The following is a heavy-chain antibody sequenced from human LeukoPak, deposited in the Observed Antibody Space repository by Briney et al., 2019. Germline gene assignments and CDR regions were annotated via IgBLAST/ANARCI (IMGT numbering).Heavy chain of an antibody. CDR3: ARGVRTIFGVYYYYYMDV. D-gene: IGHD3-3*01. CDR1: GGSTSSYY. V-gene: IGHV4-59*01. CDR2: IYYSGST. Sequence: SETLSLTCTVSGGSTSSYYWSWIRQPPGKGLEWIGYIYYSGSTNYNPSLKSRVTISVDTSKNQFSLKLSSVTAADTAVYYCARGVRTIFGVYYYYYMDVWGKGTTVTVSS. J-gene: IGHJ6*03.